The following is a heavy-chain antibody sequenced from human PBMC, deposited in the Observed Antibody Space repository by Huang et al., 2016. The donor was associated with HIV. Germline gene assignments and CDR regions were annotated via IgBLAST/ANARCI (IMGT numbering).Heavy chain of an antibody. V-gene: IGHV3-48*01. CDR2: ITSSSGSI. CDR3: ARFGSYYYGSGSYLDAFDI. Sequence: EVQLMESGGGLVQPGGSLRLSCAASGFTFSTFNMNWVRQAPGKGREWVSYITSSSGSIYYADSVKGRVTISRDNAKNSLYLQMNSLRAEDTAVYYCARFGSYYYGSGSYLDAFDIWGQGTMVTVSS. J-gene: IGHJ3*02. CDR1: GFTFSTFN. D-gene: IGHD3-10*01.